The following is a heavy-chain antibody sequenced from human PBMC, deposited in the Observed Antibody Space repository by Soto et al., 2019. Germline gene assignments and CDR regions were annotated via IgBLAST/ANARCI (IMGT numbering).Heavy chain of an antibody. CDR1: GGTFSSYA. CDR3: ASVRDGYKHVDFDY. V-gene: IGHV1-69*01. J-gene: IGHJ4*02. CDR2: IIPIFGTA. Sequence: QVQLVQSGAEVKKPGSSVKVYCKASGGTFSSYAISWVRQAPGQGLEWMGGIIPIFGTANYAQKFQGRVTITADESTSTAYMELSSLRSEDTAVYYCASVRDGYKHVDFDYWGQGTLVTVSS. D-gene: IGHD5-12*01.